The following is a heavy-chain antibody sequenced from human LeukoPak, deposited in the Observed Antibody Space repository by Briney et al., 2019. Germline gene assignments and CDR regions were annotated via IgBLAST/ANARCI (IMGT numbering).Heavy chain of an antibody. D-gene: IGHD6-13*01. J-gene: IGHJ5*02. CDR1: GYTFTSYD. CDR3: ARGQQLVHPDWFDP. CDR2: ISAYNGNT. V-gene: IGHV1-18*01. Sequence: ASVKVSCKASGYTFTSYDISWVRQAPGQGLEWMGWISAYNGNTNYAQKLQGRATMTTDTSTSTAYMELRSLRSDDTAVYYCARGQQLVHPDWFDPWGQGTLVTVSS.